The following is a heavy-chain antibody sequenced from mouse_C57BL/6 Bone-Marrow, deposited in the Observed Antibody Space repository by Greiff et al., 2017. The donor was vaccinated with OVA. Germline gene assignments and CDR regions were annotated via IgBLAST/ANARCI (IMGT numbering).Heavy chain of an antibody. Sequence: EVQGVESGGGLVKPGGSLKLSCAASGFTFSSYAMSWVRQTPEKRLEWVATISDGGSYTYYPDNVKGRFTISRDNAKNNLYLQMSHLKSEDTAMYYCAREDWEGYWYFDVWGTGTTVTVSS. J-gene: IGHJ1*03. CDR2: ISDGGSYT. V-gene: IGHV5-4*01. CDR3: AREDWEGYWYFDV. CDR1: GFTFSSYA. D-gene: IGHD4-1*01.